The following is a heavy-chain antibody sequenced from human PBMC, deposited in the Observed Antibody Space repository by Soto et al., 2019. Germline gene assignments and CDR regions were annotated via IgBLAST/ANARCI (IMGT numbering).Heavy chain of an antibody. CDR1: GGSISSYY. CDR3: ARGGKYYQQETYFFDY. V-gene: IGHV4-59*08. CDR2: IYYNGDT. D-gene: IGHD3-16*01. Sequence: SETLSLTCTVSGGSISSYYWSWIRQPPGRGLEWIGSIYYNGDTYFYPSLKSRVTISVDTSKNQFSLKLTSVTAADTALYFCARGGKYYQQETYFFDYWGQGSLVTVSS. J-gene: IGHJ4*01.